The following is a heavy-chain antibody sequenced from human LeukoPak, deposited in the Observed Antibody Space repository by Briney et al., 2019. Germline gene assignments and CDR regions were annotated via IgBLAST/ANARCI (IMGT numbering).Heavy chain of an antibody. J-gene: IGHJ4*02. D-gene: IGHD3/OR15-3a*01. CDR3: ARQTGSGLFILP. Sequence: PSETLSLTCTVSGGSISSSSDYWGWIRQAPGKGLEWIGSIYYHENTYYNSSLKSQVSISIDTSKNQFSLRLTSVTAADTAVYYCARQTGSGLFILPGGQGTLVTVSS. CDR1: GGSISSSSDY. V-gene: IGHV4-39*01. CDR2: IYYHENT.